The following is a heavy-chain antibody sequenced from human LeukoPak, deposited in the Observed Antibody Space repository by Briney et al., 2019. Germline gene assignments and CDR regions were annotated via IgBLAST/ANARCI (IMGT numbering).Heavy chain of an antibody. D-gene: IGHD4-23*01. J-gene: IGHJ4*02. Sequence: SGGSLRLSCATSGFTVSGKYMSWVRQAPGKGLEWVSVVFGGGSTYYADSVKGRFTMSRDNSKNTLYLQMNSLRVDDTAVYYCARGGYSGTSVGHYFDYWGQGTLVTVSS. V-gene: IGHV3-66*01. CDR1: GFTVSGKY. CDR2: VFGGGST. CDR3: ARGGYSGTSVGHYFDY.